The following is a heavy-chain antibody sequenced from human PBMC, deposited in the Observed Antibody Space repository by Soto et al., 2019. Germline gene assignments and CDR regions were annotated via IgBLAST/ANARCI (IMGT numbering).Heavy chain of an antibody. CDR2: MNPNSGNT. D-gene: IGHD2-2*01. Sequence: GASVKVSCKASGYTFTSYDINWVRQATGQGLEWMGWMNPNSGNTGYAQKFQGRVTMTRNTSISTAYMELSSLRYEDTAVYYCARRYCSSTSCRGNWFDPWGQGTLVTVSS. J-gene: IGHJ5*02. CDR1: GYTFTSYD. CDR3: ARRYCSSTSCRGNWFDP. V-gene: IGHV1-8*01.